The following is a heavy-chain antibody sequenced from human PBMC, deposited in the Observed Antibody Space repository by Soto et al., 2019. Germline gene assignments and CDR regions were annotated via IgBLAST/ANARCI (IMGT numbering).Heavy chain of an antibody. D-gene: IGHD3-10*01. V-gene: IGHV1-18*01. CDR3: ASYYYGSGSYGLGMDV. CDR2: ISAYNGNT. CDR1: GYTFTSYR. Sequence: GASVKVSCKASGYTFTSYRISWVRQAPGQGLEWMGWISAYNGNTNYAQKLQGRVTMTTDTSTSTAYMELRSLRSDDTAVYYCASYYYGSGSYGLGMDVWGQGTTVTVSS. J-gene: IGHJ6*02.